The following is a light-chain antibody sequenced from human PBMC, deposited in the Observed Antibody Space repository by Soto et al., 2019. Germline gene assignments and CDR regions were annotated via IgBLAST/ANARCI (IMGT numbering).Light chain of an antibody. Sequence: EIVMTQPPATLSVSPGERATPSCRASQSVSSNLAWYQQKPAQAPRLLIYGASTRATGIPARFSGSGSGTEFTLTISSLQSEDFAVYYCQQYNKWPITFGQGTRLEIK. J-gene: IGKJ5*01. CDR1: QSVSSN. CDR2: GAS. CDR3: QQYNKWPIT. V-gene: IGKV3-15*01.